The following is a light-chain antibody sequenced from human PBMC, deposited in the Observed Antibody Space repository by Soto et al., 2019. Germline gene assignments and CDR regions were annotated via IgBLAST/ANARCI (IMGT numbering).Light chain of an antibody. CDR1: SRDVGGCIL. J-gene: IGLJ2*01. CDR3: CSYVGGDTYLI. V-gene: IGLV2-23*01. CDR2: EGS. Sequence: QSALTPPASVSGSPGQSITISCTGTSRDVGGCILVSWYQQEPGKAPKLMIYEGSKRPSGVSNRFSGSKSGNTASLTISGLQAEDEAHYYCCSYVGGDTYLIFGGGTKLTVL.